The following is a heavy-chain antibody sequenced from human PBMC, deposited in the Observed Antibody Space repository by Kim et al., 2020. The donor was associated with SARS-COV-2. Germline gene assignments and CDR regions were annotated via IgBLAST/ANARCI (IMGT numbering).Heavy chain of an antibody. J-gene: IGHJ4*02. V-gene: IGHV4-39*01. CDR1: GGSISSSSYY. CDR3: ARRGIGGYYFDY. Sequence: SETLSLTCTVSGGSISSSSYYWGWIRQPPGKGLEWIGSIYYSGSTYYNPSLKSRVTISVDTSKNQFSLKLSSVTAADTAVYYCARRGIGGYYFDYWGQGTLVTVSS. D-gene: IGHD3-10*01. CDR2: IYYSGST.